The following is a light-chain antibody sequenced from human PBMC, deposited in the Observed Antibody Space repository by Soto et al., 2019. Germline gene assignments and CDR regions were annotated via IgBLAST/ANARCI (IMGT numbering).Light chain of an antibody. Sequence: EIVMTQSPATLSVSPGERATLSCRASQSVSSNLAWYQQKPGQAPRLLIYGASTRATGIPARFSGSGSGKEFTLTISSLQSEDFAVYYCQQYNNWPPRITFGQGTRLEI. V-gene: IGKV3-15*01. CDR3: QQYNNWPPRIT. J-gene: IGKJ5*01. CDR2: GAS. CDR1: QSVSSN.